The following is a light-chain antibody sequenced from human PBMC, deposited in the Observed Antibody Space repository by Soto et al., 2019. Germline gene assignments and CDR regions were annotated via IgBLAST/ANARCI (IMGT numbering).Light chain of an antibody. J-gene: IGKJ1*01. V-gene: IGKV1-5*01. CDR1: SSASTC. Sequence: SAAAVSASVRDRVTITCRASSSASTCLAWYQQKPGQAPKLLIYDASTLQSGVPSRFSASGSGTEFALTISGLQPDDFAVYYCQQYTLYVVPFGHVT. CDR3: QQYTLYVVP. CDR2: DAS.